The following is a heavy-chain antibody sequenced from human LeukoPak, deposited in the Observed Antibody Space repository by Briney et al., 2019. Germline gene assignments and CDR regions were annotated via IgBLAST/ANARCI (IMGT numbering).Heavy chain of an antibody. CDR2: INPNSGTT. J-gene: IGHJ3*02. CDR1: GGTFSSYA. CDR3: ARDLMEGYCVNGVCSKFGFDT. Sequence: ASVKVSCKASGGTFSSYAISWVRQAPGQGLEWMGWINPNSGTTSFAQKFQGRVTMTRDTSISTAYMELSSLRSDDTAVYYCARDLMEGYCVNGVCSKFGFDTWGQGTTVTVSS. D-gene: IGHD2-8*01. V-gene: IGHV1-2*02.